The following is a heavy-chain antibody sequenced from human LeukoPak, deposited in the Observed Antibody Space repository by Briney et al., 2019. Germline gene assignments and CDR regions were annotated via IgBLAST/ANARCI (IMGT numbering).Heavy chain of an antibody. Sequence: LTGGSLRLSCVASDFTFNNYGMSWVRQAPGKGLEWVSTISGNNISTHYAKSVEGRFTISRDNSKNSLYMQMNSLRAEDTAIYYCARDVGGAMFDYWGQGTLVTVSS. D-gene: IGHD1-26*01. CDR3: ARDVGGAMFDY. CDR1: DFTFNNYG. J-gene: IGHJ4*02. V-gene: IGHV3-23*01. CDR2: ISGNNIST.